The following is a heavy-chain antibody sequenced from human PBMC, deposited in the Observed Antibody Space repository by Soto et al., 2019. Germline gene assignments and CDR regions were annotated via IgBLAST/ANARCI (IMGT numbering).Heavy chain of an antibody. V-gene: IGHV3-30-3*01. J-gene: IGHJ4*02. D-gene: IGHD3-22*01. Sequence: GGSLRLSCAASGFPFSTYAMHWVRQAPGKGLEWVVVISYDGAYKYYADSVKGRFTISRDNSKNTAYLQMSSLRPEDTAVYYCAREGVYDISVHFFDYWGQGALVTVSS. CDR2: ISYDGAYK. CDR1: GFPFSTYA. CDR3: AREGVYDISVHFFDY.